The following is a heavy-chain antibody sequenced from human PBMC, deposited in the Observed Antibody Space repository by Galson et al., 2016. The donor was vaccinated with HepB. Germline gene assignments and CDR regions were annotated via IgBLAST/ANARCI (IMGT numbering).Heavy chain of an antibody. Sequence: QSGAEVKKPGESLKISCKGSGYSFTSFWIGWVRQMPGKGLEWMGIIYPADSDTRYNPSFQGQVTISADKAITTAYLRWTSLKASDTSIHYCVRPRHIIVLRGLMIPEHFDYWGQGTLVAVSS. CDR1: GYSFTSFW. J-gene: IGHJ4*02. V-gene: IGHV5-51*01. D-gene: IGHD3-10*01. CDR3: VRPRHIIVLRGLMIPEHFDY. CDR2: IYPADSDT.